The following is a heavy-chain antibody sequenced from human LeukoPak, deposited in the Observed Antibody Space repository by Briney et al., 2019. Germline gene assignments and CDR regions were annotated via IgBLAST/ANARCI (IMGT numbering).Heavy chain of an antibody. Sequence: GGSLRLSCAASGFTSSSYWMSWVRQAPGKGLEWVANIEQDGSEKYYVDSVKGRFTISRDNAKNSLYLLMNSLRAEDTAVYYCARVTDPHFYASGNFHSSDARAFDYWGQGTLVTVSS. J-gene: IGHJ4*02. D-gene: IGHD3-10*01. CDR3: ARVTDPHFYASGNFHSSDARAFDY. CDR1: GFTSSSYW. CDR2: IEQDGSEK. V-gene: IGHV3-7*01.